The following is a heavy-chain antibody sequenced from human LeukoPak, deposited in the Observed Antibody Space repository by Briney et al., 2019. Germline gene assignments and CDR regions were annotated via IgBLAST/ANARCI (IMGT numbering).Heavy chain of an antibody. CDR2: IQTDGSST. D-gene: IGHD3-22*01. CDR1: GFTFSSYW. CDR3: ARDLYRIVVVPHYFDY. Sequence: GGSLRLSCAASGFTFSSYWMHWVRQAPGKGLVWVSRIQTDGSSTNYADSVKGRFTISRDDAKNTLYLQMNSLRAEDTAVYYCARDLYRIVVVPHYFDYWGQGTLVTVSS. V-gene: IGHV3-74*01. J-gene: IGHJ4*02.